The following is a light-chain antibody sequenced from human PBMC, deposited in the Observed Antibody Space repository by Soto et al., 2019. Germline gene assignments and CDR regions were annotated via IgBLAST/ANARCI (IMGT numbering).Light chain of an antibody. Sequence: QSVLTQPASVSGSPGQSITISCTGTSSDVGGYNYVSWYQQHPGKVPKLMIYDVSNRPSGVSNRFSGSKSGNTASLTVSGLQAEDEADYYCSSFTSRSTPVFGGGTKVTVL. V-gene: IGLV2-14*01. J-gene: IGLJ3*02. CDR2: DVS. CDR3: SSFTSRSTPV. CDR1: SSDVGGYNY.